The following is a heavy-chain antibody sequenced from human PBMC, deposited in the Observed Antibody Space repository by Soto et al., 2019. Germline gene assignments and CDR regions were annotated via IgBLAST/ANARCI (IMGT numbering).Heavy chain of an antibody. V-gene: IGHV4-38-2*01. CDR2: FYHSGST. Sequence: SETLSLTCAVSGHSISSGYYWGWIRQPPGKGLEWIGSFYHSGSTYYNPSLKSRVTISVDTSKNQSPLKLSSVTAADTAVYYCARGEYYGSGNYFDYWGQGTLVTVSS. CDR3: ARGEYYGSGNYFDY. J-gene: IGHJ4*02. CDR1: GHSISSGYY. D-gene: IGHD3-10*01.